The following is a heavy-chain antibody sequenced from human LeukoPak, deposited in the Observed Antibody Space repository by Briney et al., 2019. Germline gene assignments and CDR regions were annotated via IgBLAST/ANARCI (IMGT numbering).Heavy chain of an antibody. CDR1: GFTFSSYH. Sequence: GGSLRLSCAVSGFTFSSYHMNWVRQAPGKGLEWVSSISSSSRYIYYADSMTGRFTISRDNAKNSLYLQMHSLRAEDTAIYYCARRAATERGHSYGLDYWGQGTLVTVSS. CDR2: ISSSSRYI. D-gene: IGHD5-18*01. J-gene: IGHJ4*02. CDR3: ARRAATERGHSYGLDY. V-gene: IGHV3-21*01.